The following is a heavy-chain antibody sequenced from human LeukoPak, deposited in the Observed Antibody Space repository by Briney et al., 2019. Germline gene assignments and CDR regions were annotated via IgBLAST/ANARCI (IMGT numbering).Heavy chain of an antibody. CDR2: IYHSGST. D-gene: IGHD5-18*01. CDR1: GGSISSSNW. J-gene: IGHJ4*02. CDR3: ARDTEDTAMVTWFNKPYYFDY. Sequence: SETLSLTCAVSGGSISSSNWWSWVRQPPGKGLEWIGEIYHSGSTNYNPSLKSRVTISVDKSKNQFSLRLSSVTAADTAVYYCARDTEDTAMVTWFNKPYYFDYWGQGTLVTVSS. V-gene: IGHV4-4*02.